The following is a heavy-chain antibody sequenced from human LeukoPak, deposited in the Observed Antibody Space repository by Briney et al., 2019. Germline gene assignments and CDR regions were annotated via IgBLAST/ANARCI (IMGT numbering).Heavy chain of an antibody. CDR3: AKDISHDYVWGSYRSYYYYGMDV. CDR2: ISGDGGST. V-gene: IGHV3-43*02. Sequence: TGGSLRLSCAASGFTFDDYAMHWVRQAPGKGLEWVSLISGDGGSTYYADSVKGRFTISRDNSKNSLYLQMNSLRTEDTALYYCAKDISHDYVWGSYRSYYYYGMDVWGQGTTVTVSS. D-gene: IGHD3-16*02. CDR1: GFTFDDYA. J-gene: IGHJ6*02.